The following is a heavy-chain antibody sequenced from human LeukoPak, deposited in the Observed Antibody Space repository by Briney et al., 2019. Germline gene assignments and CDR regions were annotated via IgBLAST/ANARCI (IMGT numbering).Heavy chain of an antibody. V-gene: IGHV1-69*13. Sequence: ASVKVSCKASGYTFTSYYMHWVRQAPGQGLEWMGGIIPIFGTANYAQKFQGRVTITADESTSTAYMELSSLRSEDTAVYYCARGVDYYDSSGYGAFDIWGQGTMVTVSS. J-gene: IGHJ3*02. CDR2: IIPIFGTA. CDR3: ARGVDYYDSSGYGAFDI. CDR1: GYTFTSYY. D-gene: IGHD3-22*01.